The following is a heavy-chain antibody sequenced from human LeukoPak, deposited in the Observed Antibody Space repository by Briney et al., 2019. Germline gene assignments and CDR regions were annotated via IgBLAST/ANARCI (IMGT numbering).Heavy chain of an antibody. CDR1: GYTLTELS. D-gene: IGHD6-6*01. CDR2: FDPEDGET. J-gene: IGHJ5*02. CDR3: AALGVYSSSSGESSTP. V-gene: IGHV1-24*01. Sequence: GASVKVSCKVSGYTLTELSMHWVRQAPGKGLEWMGGFDPEDGETIYARKFQGRVTMTEDTSTDTAYMELSSLRSEDTAVYYCAALGVYSSSSGESSTPWGQGTLVTVSS.